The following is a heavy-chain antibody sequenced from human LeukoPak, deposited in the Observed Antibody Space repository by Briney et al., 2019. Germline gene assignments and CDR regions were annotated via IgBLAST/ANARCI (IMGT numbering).Heavy chain of an antibody. J-gene: IGHJ4*02. D-gene: IGHD3-10*01. CDR2: ICSGGDT. V-gene: IGHV3-13*04. Sequence: GGSLRLSCAASGFTFSNYDMHWVRQVTGKGLEWVSGICSGGDTNYLGSVKGRFTISRENAKNSLYLQMNSLRAGDTAVYYCARGVPGGLDYWGQGTLVTVSS. CDR1: GFTFSNYD. CDR3: ARGVPGGLDY.